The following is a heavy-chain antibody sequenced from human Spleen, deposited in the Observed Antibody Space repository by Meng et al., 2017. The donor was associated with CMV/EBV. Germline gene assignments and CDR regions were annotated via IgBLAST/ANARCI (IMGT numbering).Heavy chain of an antibody. D-gene: IGHD5/OR15-5a*01. Sequence: SETLSLTCTVYGGSFSGYYWSWIRQPPGKGLEWIGEINYSGSTNHNPSLKSRVTMSADTSKNLFSLKLSSVTAADTAVYYCARGRRGYSVYWGQGTLVTVSS. CDR3: ARGRRGYSVY. CDR1: GGSFSGYY. CDR2: INYSGST. J-gene: IGHJ4*02. V-gene: IGHV4-34*01.